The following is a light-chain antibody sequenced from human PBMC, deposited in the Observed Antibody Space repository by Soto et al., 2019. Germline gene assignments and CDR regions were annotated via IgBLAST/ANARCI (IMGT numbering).Light chain of an antibody. CDR2: DAS. CDR3: QQRTNWPSST. V-gene: IGKV3-11*01. J-gene: IGKJ5*01. Sequence: EIVWTQSPATLSLSPGERATLSCRASQSVNSYLAWYQQRPGQAPRLLIHDASSRATGIPARFSGSGSGTDFTLTISSLEPEDFAVYYCQQRTNWPSSTFGQGTRLEIK. CDR1: QSVNSY.